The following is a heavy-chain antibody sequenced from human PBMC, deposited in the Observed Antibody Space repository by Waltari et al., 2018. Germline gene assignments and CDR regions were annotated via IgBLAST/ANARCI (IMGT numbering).Heavy chain of an antibody. Sequence: QLQLQESGPGLVKPSETLSLTCTVSGGSISSSSYYWGWIRQPPGKGLEWIGSIYYSGSTYSNPSLKSRVTISVDTSKNQFSLKLSSGTAADTAVYYCARITAWFGELGPETDAFDIWGQGTMVTVSS. CDR2: IYYSGST. D-gene: IGHD3-10*01. V-gene: IGHV4-39*01. CDR1: GGSISSSSYY. CDR3: ARITAWFGELGPETDAFDI. J-gene: IGHJ3*02.